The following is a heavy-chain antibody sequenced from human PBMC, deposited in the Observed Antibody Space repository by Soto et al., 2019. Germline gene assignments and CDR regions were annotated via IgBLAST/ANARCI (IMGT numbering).Heavy chain of an antibody. CDR1: GYTFTTYA. Sequence: ASVKVSCKASGYTFTTYAMHWVRQAPGQRIEWMGWINAGNGNTKYSQKFQGRVTITRDTSASTAYMELSSLRSEDTVVYYCARGPITMIGYYFDYWGQGTLVTVSS. J-gene: IGHJ4*02. CDR3: ARGPITMIGYYFDY. D-gene: IGHD3-10*02. CDR2: INAGNGNT. V-gene: IGHV1-3*01.